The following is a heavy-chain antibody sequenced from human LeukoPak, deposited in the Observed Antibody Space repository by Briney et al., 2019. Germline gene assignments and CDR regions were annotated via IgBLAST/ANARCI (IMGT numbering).Heavy chain of an antibody. D-gene: IGHD3-10*01. V-gene: IGHV4-34*01. Sequence: KASETLSLTCAVYGGSFSGYYWSWIRQPPGKGLEWIGEINHSGSTNYNPSLKSRVTISVDTSKNQFSLKLSSVTAADTAVYYCARGGITMVRGVISGTNYYYGMDVWGQGTTVTVSS. CDR3: ARGGITMVRGVISGTNYYYGMDV. CDR1: GGSFSGYY. CDR2: INHSGST. J-gene: IGHJ6*02.